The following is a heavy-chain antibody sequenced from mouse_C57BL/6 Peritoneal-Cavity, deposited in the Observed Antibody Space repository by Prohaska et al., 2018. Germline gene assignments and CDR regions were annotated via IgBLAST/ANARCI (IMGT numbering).Heavy chain of an antibody. Sequence: QVQLQQSGPELVKPGASVKISCKASGYTFTDYYINWVKQRPGQGLEWIGWIFPGSGSTYYNAMFQCKATLPFNKWSRSAFQVLRKLAIEELSVYFCARGQFISTVVAFEFLGQGTTLTVSS. CDR3: ARGQFISTVVAFEF. D-gene: IGHD1-1*01. J-gene: IGHJ2*01. V-gene: IGHV1-75*01. CDR1: GYTFTDYY. CDR2: IFPGSGST.